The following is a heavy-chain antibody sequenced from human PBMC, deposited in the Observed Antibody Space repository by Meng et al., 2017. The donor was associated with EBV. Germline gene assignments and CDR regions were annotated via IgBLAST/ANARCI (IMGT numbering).Heavy chain of an antibody. D-gene: IGHD2-21*01. Sequence: QVQLVRSGAEVKNPGASVKVSCKASGYAFTGYILHGVRQAPGQRLEWMGWINVGVGYTKYSQKFQGRVTISSDTSATTGYMELSSLRSEDTAVYYCVRGPPVGVPGPGDYWGQGTLVTVSS. CDR1: GYAFTGYI. CDR3: VRGPPVGVPGPGDY. J-gene: IGHJ4*02. V-gene: IGHV1-3*01. CDR2: INVGVGYT.